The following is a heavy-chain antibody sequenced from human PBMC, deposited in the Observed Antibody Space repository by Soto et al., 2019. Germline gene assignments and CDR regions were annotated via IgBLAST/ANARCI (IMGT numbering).Heavy chain of an antibody. D-gene: IGHD2-15*01. V-gene: IGHV6-1*01. CDR3: ATDIVVVVAATHPEYFQH. J-gene: IGHJ1*01. CDR1: GDSVSSNSAA. Sequence: SQTLSLTCAISGDSVSSNSAAWNWIRQSPSRGLEWLGRTYYRSKWYNDYAVSVKSRITINPDTSKNQFSLQLNSVTPEDTAVYYCATDIVVVVAATHPEYFQHWGQGTLVTVSS. CDR2: TYYRSKWYN.